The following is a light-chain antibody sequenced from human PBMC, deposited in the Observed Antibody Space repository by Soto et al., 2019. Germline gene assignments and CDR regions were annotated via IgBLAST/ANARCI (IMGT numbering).Light chain of an antibody. CDR2: EVN. CDR3: CSYVGSSILM. V-gene: IGLV2-23*02. J-gene: IGLJ3*02. Sequence: QSVLTQPASVSGSPGQSITISCTGTGSDVGLYNLVSWYQQLPGKAPKLIIYEVNERPSGISDRFSGSKSGNTASLTISGLQDEDEADYYCCSYVGSSILMFGGGTKVTVL. CDR1: GSDVGLYNL.